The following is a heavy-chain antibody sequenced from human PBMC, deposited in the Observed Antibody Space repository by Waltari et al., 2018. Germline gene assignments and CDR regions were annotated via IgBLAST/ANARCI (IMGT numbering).Heavy chain of an antibody. Sequence: QVQLVQSGAEVKKPGASVKVSCKASGYTFTSYDINWVRQATGQGLEWMGWMNPNSGNTGYAQKVQGRVTMTRNTSISTAYMELSSLRSEDTAVYYCARAGEQQLVKGIWFDPWGQGTLVTVSS. CDR1: GYTFTSYD. CDR2: MNPNSGNT. J-gene: IGHJ5*02. V-gene: IGHV1-8*01. D-gene: IGHD6-13*01. CDR3: ARAGEQQLVKGIWFDP.